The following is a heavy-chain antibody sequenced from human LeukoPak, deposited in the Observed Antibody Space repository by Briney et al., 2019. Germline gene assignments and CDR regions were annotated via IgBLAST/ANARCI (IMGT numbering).Heavy chain of an antibody. J-gene: IGHJ6*02. CDR1: GFTFDDYA. CDR3: AKGPQQLHYYGMDV. Sequence: GRSLRLSCAASGFTFDDYAMHWVRQAPGKGLEWVSGISWNSGSIGYADSVKGRFTISRDNAKNSLYLQMNSLRAEDTALYYCAKGPQQLHYYGMDVWGQGTTVTVSS. CDR2: ISWNSGSI. V-gene: IGHV3-9*01. D-gene: IGHD6-13*01.